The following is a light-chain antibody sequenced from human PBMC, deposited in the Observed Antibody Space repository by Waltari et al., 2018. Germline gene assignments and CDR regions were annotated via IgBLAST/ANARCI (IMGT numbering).Light chain of an antibody. J-gene: IGLJ2*01. CDR3: ASDSSTNTIL. CDR1: NNDVGVYDY. Sequence: QPALTQPASVSGSPGQSVNISCTGTNNDVGVYDYVSWYQQHPGKVPKLLIFEVGRRPSGVSRRFSCSKSGNTASLTISALQAEDEATYYCASDSSTNTILFGGGTSLTVL. V-gene: IGLV2-14*01. CDR2: EVG.